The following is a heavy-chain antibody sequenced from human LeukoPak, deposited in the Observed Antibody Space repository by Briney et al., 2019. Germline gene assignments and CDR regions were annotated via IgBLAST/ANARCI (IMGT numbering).Heavy chain of an antibody. Sequence: GSLRLSCAASGLTFSSYSMNWVRQAPGKGLEWVSSISSSSYIYYADSVKGRFTISRDNAKNSLYLQMNSLRAEDTAVYYCARRIAAAGTSWYFDLWGRGTLVTVSS. CDR3: ARRIAAAGTSWYFDL. J-gene: IGHJ2*01. CDR2: ISSSSYI. D-gene: IGHD6-13*01. CDR1: GLTFSSYS. V-gene: IGHV3-21*01.